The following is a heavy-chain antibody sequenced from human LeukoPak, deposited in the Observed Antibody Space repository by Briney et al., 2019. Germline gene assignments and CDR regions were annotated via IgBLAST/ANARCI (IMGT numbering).Heavy chain of an antibody. CDR1: GFTFSSYS. D-gene: IGHD1-26*01. V-gene: IGHV3-21*01. CDR3: ARGFLVGIGELQGDY. J-gene: IGHJ4*02. CDR2: ISSSSSYI. Sequence: PGGSLRLSCAASGFTFSSYSMNWVRQAPGKGLEWVSSISSSSSYIYYADSVKGRFTISRDNAKNSLYLQMNSLRAEDTAVYYCARGFLVGIGELQGDYWGQGTLVTVSS.